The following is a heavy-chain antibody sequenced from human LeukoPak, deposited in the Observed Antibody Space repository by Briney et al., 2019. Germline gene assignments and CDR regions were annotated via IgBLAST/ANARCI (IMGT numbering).Heavy chain of an antibody. Sequence: GESLKISCKGSGYSFTSYWISWVRQMPGKGLEWMGRIDPSDSYTNYSPSFQGHVTISADKSISTAYLQWSSLKASDTAMYYCARTSGYRSGWYACDLDYWGQGTLVTVSS. CDR2: IDPSDSYT. V-gene: IGHV5-10-1*01. D-gene: IGHD6-19*01. CDR1: GYSFTSYW. J-gene: IGHJ4*02. CDR3: ARTSGYRSGWYACDLDY.